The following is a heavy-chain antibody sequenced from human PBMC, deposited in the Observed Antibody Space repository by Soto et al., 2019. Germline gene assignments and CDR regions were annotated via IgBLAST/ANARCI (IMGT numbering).Heavy chain of an antibody. CDR2: VSGSGGST. CDR3: AKPPDYNWNDY. J-gene: IGHJ4*02. D-gene: IGHD1-20*01. CDR1: GFTFTRFA. V-gene: IGHV3-23*01. Sequence: RASLRLSYRAAGFTFTRFAMSWVRQAPGKGLEWISAVSGSGGSTYYADSVKGRFTISRDNSKDTLYLQMNNLRAEDTAVYYCAKPPDYNWNDYWGQGT.